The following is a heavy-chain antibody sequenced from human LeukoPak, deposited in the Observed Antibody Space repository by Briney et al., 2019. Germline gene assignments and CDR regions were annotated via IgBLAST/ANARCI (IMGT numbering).Heavy chain of an antibody. J-gene: IGHJ4*02. CDR3: ARVGGLDY. CDR1: GYTFTDYY. D-gene: IGHD4-23*01. CDR2: INPNSGAT. V-gene: IGHV1-2*02. Sequence: ASVKVSCKTSGYTFTDYYIHWVRQAPGQGLEWMAWINPNSGATNYAQKFQGRVTMTRDTSISTAYMELSRFRSDDTAVYYCARVGGLDYWGQGTLVTVSS.